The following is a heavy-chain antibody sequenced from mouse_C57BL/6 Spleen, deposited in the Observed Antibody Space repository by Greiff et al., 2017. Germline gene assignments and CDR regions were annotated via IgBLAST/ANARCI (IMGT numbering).Heavy chain of an antibody. Sequence: QVQLKESGAELARPGASVKMSCKASGYTFTSYTMHWVKQRPGQGLEWIGYSNPSSGYTKYNQKFKDKATLTADKSSSTAYMQLSSLTSEDAAVYYCARENYGSSYDWYFDVWGTGTTVTVSS. D-gene: IGHD1-1*01. V-gene: IGHV1-4*01. CDR2: SNPSSGYT. CDR1: GYTFTSYT. J-gene: IGHJ1*03. CDR3: ARENYGSSYDWYFDV.